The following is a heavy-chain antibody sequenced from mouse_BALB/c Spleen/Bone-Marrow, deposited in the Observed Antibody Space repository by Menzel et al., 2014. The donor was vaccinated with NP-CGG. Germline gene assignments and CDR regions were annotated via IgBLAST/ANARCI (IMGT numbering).Heavy chain of an antibody. Sequence: EVQRVESGVGLVQPGGSLKLSCAASGFDFSRYWMSWVRQAPGKGLEWIGEINPDSSTINYTPSLKDKFIISRDNAKNTLYLQMSKVRSEYTALYYCASLHYYGFFAYWGQGTLVTVSA. J-gene: IGHJ3*01. CDR2: INPDSSTI. D-gene: IGHD1-2*01. CDR3: ASLHYYGFFAY. V-gene: IGHV4-1*02. CDR1: GFDFSRYW.